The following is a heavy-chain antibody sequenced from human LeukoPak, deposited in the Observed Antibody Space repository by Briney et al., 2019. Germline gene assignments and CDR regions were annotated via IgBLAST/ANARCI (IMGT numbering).Heavy chain of an antibody. Sequence: ASVKVSCKASGYTFTSYYMHWVRQAPGQGLEWMGIINPSGGSTSYAQKFQGRVTMTRDMSTSTVYMELSSLRSEDTAVYYCATVDGYTYFDYWGQGTLVTVSS. CDR1: GYTFTSYY. D-gene: IGHD6-13*01. CDR2: INPSGGST. J-gene: IGHJ4*02. CDR3: ATVDGYTYFDY. V-gene: IGHV1-46*01.